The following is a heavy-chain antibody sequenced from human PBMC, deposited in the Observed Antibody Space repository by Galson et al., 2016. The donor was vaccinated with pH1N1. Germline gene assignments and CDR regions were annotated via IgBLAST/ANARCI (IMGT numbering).Heavy chain of an antibody. J-gene: IGHJ4*02. CDR1: GFPFSSYG. CDR3: AKDNPYGTSWYGKSDY. D-gene: IGHD6-13*01. Sequence: SLRLSCAASGFPFSSYGMTWVRQAPGKGLEWVSSLSGRSGAAEYAGSVRGRFTMSTDKSRNTLYLQMTNLRAEDTAVYYCAKDNPYGTSWYGKSDYWGPGTFVTISS. CDR2: LSGRSGAA. V-gene: IGHV3-23*01.